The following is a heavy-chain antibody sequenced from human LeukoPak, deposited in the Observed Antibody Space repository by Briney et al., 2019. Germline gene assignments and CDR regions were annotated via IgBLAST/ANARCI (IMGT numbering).Heavy chain of an antibody. CDR1: GYTFTGYY. V-gene: IGHV1-2*02. CDR3: ARGFSSWYLSPYYLEY. Sequence: ASMKVSCKASGYTFTGYYMHWVRQVPGQALEWMGWINPNSGGTNYAQKFQGRVTMTRDTSITTAYMELSRLRSDDTAVYYCARGFSSWYLSPYYLEYCGQGTPVTVSS. J-gene: IGHJ4*02. D-gene: IGHD6-13*01. CDR2: INPNSGGT.